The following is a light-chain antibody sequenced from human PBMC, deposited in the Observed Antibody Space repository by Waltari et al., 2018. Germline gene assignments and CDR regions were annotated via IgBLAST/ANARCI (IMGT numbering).Light chain of an antibody. V-gene: IGKV3-20*01. CDR1: QSVSKY. Sequence: EPVSTQSPGTLSLSPGERATLSCRASQSVSKYLAWYQQRPGQAPRLLIYAASTRATGIPDRFSGSGYGTDFSLIISRLEPEDFAVYYCQNHERLPATFGQGTKVEIK. J-gene: IGKJ1*01. CDR2: AAS. CDR3: QNHERLPAT.